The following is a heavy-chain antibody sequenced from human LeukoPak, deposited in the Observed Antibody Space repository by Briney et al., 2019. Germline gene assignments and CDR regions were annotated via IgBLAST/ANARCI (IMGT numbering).Heavy chain of an antibody. D-gene: IGHD3-16*01. CDR1: GFTFSSYG. Sequence: GGSLRLSCAASGFTFSSYGMHWVRQAPGEGLEWVAFIRYDGTNKYYADSVKGRFTISRDNSKNTLYLQMNSLRAEDTALYYCASNYINMITNDYWVQGTLVTVSS. CDR3: ASNYINMITNDY. J-gene: IGHJ4*02. V-gene: IGHV3-30*02. CDR2: IRYDGTNK.